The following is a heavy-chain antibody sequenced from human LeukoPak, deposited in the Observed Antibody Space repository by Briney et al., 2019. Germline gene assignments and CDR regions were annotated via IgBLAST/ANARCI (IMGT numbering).Heavy chain of an antibody. Sequence: GGSLRLSCAGSGCILNNYARHWVRQPPGKGLEWVSGISWNSGTIDYADSVRGRFTISRDNAKNSRYLQMDSLRVEDTAFYYCAKDNRRHYTSGPNPDSLHWGQGALVTVSS. CDR3: AKDNRRHYTSGPNPDSLH. D-gene: IGHD6-19*01. CDR2: ISWNSGTI. J-gene: IGHJ4*02. CDR1: GCILNNYA. V-gene: IGHV3-9*01.